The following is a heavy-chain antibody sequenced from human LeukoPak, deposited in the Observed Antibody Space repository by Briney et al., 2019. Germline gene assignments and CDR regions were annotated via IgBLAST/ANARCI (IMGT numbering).Heavy chain of an antibody. CDR3: ARGRTFDN. J-gene: IGHJ4*02. CDR1: GGSISSYY. Sequence: PSETLSLTCTVSGGSISSYYWSWIRQPPGKGLEWIGNIYDRGSTKYNPSLKSRVTISVDTSKNQFSLRLSSVTAADTAVYYCARGRTFDNWGQGTLSPSPQ. CDR2: IYDRGST. V-gene: IGHV4-59*01.